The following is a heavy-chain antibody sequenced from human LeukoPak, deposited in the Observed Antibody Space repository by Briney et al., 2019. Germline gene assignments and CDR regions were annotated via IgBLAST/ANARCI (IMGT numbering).Heavy chain of an antibody. V-gene: IGHV3-23*01. CDR1: GITLSNYG. D-gene: IGHD3-22*01. Sequence: GGSLRLSCAVSGITLSNYGMSWVRQAPGKGLEWVAGLSGSGGTTNYADSVKGRFTISRDNPKNTLYLQMTSLRAEDTALYFCAKRGVVIRVILVGFHKEAYYFDSWGQGALVTVSS. J-gene: IGHJ4*02. CDR3: AKRGVVIRVILVGFHKEAYYFDS. CDR2: LSGSGGTT.